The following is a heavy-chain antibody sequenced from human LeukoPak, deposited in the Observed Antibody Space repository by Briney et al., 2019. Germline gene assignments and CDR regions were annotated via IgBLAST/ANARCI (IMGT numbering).Heavy chain of an antibody. J-gene: IGHJ6*03. CDR1: GGTFSSYA. V-gene: IGHV1-69*13. D-gene: IGHD2-8*01. CDR2: IIPIFGTA. Sequence: SVKVSCKASGGTFSSYAISWVRQAPGQGLEWMGGIIPIFGTANYAQKFQGRVTITADESTSTAYMELSSLGSEDTAVYYCARDVSDYYYYYMDVWGKGTTVTISS. CDR3: ARDVSDYYYYYMDV.